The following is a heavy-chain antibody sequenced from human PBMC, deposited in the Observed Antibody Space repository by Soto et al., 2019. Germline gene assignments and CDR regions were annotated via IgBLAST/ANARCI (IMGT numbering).Heavy chain of an antibody. CDR2: ISAYNGNT. V-gene: IGHV1-18*01. J-gene: IGHJ5*02. D-gene: IGHD2-2*01. CDR1: GYTFTSYG. Sequence: VKVSCKASGYTFTSYGISRVRQAPGQGLEWMGWISAYNGNTNYAQKLQGRVTMTTDTSTSTAYMELRSLRSDDTAVYYCARDLASRCSSTSCYGYCFDPWGQGTLVTVSS. CDR3: ARDLASRCSSTSCYGYCFDP.